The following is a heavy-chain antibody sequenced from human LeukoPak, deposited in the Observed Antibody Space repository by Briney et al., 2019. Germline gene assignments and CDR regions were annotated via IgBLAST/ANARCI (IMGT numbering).Heavy chain of an antibody. Sequence: GGSLRLSCAASGFTFSAYNMNWVRQAPGKGLEWVSSISSSSGYIYYADSVRGRFTVSRDNAKNSLYLQMNSLRDEDTAVYYCARNDGDYWGQGTLVTVSS. V-gene: IGHV3-21*01. CDR3: ARNDGDY. CDR1: GFTFSAYN. CDR2: ISSSSGYI. J-gene: IGHJ4*02.